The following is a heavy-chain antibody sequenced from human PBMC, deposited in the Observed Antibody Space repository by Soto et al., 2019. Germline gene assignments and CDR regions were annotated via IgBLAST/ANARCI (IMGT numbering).Heavy chain of an antibody. V-gene: IGHV4-30-2*01. Sequence: QLQLQESGSGLVKPSQTLSLTCAVSGGSISSGGYSWSWIRQPPGKGLEWIGYIYHSGSTYYNPSLKSRSTISVDRSKNQFSLKLSSVTAADTAVYYCARAPARYYYDSSGYYYGDSFDYWGQGTLVTVSS. D-gene: IGHD3-22*01. CDR1: GGSISSGGYS. CDR2: IYHSGST. CDR3: ARAPARYYYDSSGYYYGDSFDY. J-gene: IGHJ4*02.